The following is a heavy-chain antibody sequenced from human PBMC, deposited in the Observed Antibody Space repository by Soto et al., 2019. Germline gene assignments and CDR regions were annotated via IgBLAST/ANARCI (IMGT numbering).Heavy chain of an antibody. Sequence: EVQLLESGGGLVQPGGSLRLSCAASGFTFSNYAVTWVRQAPGKGLEWVSTISGSGGSTYYADSVKGRFTISRDNSKNTLYLQMNGLRAEETAVYYCAKDQGSSWYEIDYWGQGTLVPVSS. CDR3: AKDQGSSWYEIDY. CDR1: GFTFSNYA. D-gene: IGHD6-13*01. CDR2: ISGSGGST. J-gene: IGHJ4*02. V-gene: IGHV3-23*01.